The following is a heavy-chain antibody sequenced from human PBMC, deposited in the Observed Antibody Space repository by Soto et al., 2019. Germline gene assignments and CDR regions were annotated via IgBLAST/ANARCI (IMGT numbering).Heavy chain of an antibody. CDR2: ISSSSSYI. V-gene: IGHV3-21*01. CDR1: GFTFISYS. Sequence: WGSLRLSCAASGFTFISYSINLFRQSPLKWLEWVSSISSSSSYIYYADSVKGRFTISRDNAKNSLYLQMNSLRAEDTAVYYCARRKIFGVASDAFDIWGQGTMVTVSS. D-gene: IGHD3-3*01. CDR3: ARRKIFGVASDAFDI. J-gene: IGHJ3*02.